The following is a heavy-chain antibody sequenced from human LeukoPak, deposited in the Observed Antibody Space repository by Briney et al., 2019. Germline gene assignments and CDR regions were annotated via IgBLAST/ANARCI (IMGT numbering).Heavy chain of an antibody. CDR2: ISNSGTYI. J-gene: IGHJ5*02. CDR1: GFTFSDYS. Sequence: GGSLRLSCAGSGFTFSDYSMNWVRQAPGKGLEWVSSISNSGTYIYYADSVKGRFTISRDNAKNSLFLQMNSLRAEDTAVYYCARATSGGSSWGQGTLVTVSS. D-gene: IGHD2-15*01. CDR3: ARATSGGSS. V-gene: IGHV3-21*01.